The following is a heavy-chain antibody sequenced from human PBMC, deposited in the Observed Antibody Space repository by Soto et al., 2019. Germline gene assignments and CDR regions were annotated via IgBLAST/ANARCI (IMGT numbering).Heavy chain of an antibody. V-gene: IGHV3-21*06. J-gene: IGHJ4*02. CDR3: ARESEDLTSNFDY. CDR2: ISSTTNYI. CDR1: GFTFTRYS. Sequence: GGSLRLSCAASGFTFTRYSMAWVRQAPGKGLEWVSSISSTTNYIYYGDSMKGRFTISRDNAKNSLYLEMNSLRAEDTAVYYCARESEDLTSNFDYWGQGTLVTVSS.